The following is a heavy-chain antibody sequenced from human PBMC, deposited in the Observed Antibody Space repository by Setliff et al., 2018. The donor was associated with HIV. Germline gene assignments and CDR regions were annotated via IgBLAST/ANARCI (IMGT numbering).Heavy chain of an antibody. CDR1: GGSISNYY. D-gene: IGHD3-10*01. J-gene: IGHJ4*02. CDR3: ARGLNYYGSGSYLPLGY. V-gene: IGHV4-34*01. Sequence: SETLSLTCTVSGGSISNYYWTWIRQPPGKGLEWIGEIDHSGNIKYHASLKSRVTISKDTSKNQISLKLRSVTAADTAVYYCARGLNYYGSGSYLPLGYWGQGTLVTVSS. CDR2: IDHSGNI.